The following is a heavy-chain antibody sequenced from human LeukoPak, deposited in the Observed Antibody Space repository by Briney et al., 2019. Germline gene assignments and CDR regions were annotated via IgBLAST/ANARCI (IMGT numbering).Heavy chain of an antibody. CDR2: IYYSGST. V-gene: IGHV4-59*05. CDR1: GGSISSYY. CDR3: ARQGSSGWYEPFDY. D-gene: IGHD6-19*01. Sequence: SETLSLTCTVSGGSISSYYWNWIRQPPGKGLEWIGSIYYSGSTYYNPSLKSRVTISVDTSKNQFSLKLSSATAADTAVYYCARQGSSGWYEPFDYWGQGTLVTVSS. J-gene: IGHJ4*02.